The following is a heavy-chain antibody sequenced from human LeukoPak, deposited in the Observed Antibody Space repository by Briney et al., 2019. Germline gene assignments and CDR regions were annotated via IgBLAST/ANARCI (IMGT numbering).Heavy chain of an antibody. J-gene: IGHJ6*02. V-gene: IGHV4-30-4*01. Sequence: PSQTLSLTCTVSGGSISSGDYYWSWIRQPPGEGLEWIGYIYYSGSTYYNPSLKSRVTISVDTSKNQFSLKLSSVTAADTAVYYCARDLLTMVRGVIGSYYYGMDVWGQGTTVTVSS. CDR1: GGSISSGDYY. CDR2: IYYSGST. D-gene: IGHD3-10*01. CDR3: ARDLLTMVRGVIGSYYYGMDV.